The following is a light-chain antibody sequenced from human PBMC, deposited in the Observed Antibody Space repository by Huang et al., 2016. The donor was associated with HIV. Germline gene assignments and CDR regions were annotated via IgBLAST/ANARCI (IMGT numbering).Light chain of an antibody. V-gene: IGKV3-20*01. Sequence: DIVLTQSPGTLSLSPGERATLSCRASQSVGINFLGWYQQKPGQAPRLLIYDASYRASGIPARFSGSGSGTDFTLTISRLDPEDFAVYYCQQYTKSPPTFGQGTKVEI. J-gene: IGKJ1*01. CDR3: QQYTKSPPT. CDR1: QSVGINF. CDR2: DAS.